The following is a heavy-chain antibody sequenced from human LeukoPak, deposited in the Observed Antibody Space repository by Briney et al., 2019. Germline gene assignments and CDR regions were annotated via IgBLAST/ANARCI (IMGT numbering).Heavy chain of an antibody. Sequence: PGGSLRLSCAASGFTFSSYVMSWVRQAPGKGLEWVSSISGRGGSTYYADSVKGRFTISRDNSKNSLYLQMNSLRTEDTALYYCAKDMRELRLLGYYYYYGMDVWGQGTTVTVSS. CDR1: GFTFSSYV. V-gene: IGHV3-23*01. CDR3: AKDMRELRLLGYYYYYGMDV. D-gene: IGHD1-26*01. J-gene: IGHJ6*02. CDR2: ISGRGGST.